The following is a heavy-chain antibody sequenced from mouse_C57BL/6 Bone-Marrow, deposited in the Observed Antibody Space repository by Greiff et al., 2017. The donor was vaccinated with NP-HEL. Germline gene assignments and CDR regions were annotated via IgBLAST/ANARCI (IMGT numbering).Heavy chain of an antibody. Sequence: EVKLVESGGDLVKPGGSLKLSCAASGFTFSSYGMSWVRQTPDKRLEWVATISSGGSYTYYPDSVKGRFTISRDNAKNTLYLQMSSLTSEDTAMYYCARLITTYYFDYWGQGTTLTVSS. CDR3: ARLITTYYFDY. D-gene: IGHD2-4*01. CDR1: GFTFSSYG. CDR2: ISSGGSYT. J-gene: IGHJ2*01. V-gene: IGHV5-6*01.